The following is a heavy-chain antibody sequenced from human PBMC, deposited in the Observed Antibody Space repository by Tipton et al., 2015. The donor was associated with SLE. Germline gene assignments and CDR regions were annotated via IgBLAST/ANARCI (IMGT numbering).Heavy chain of an antibody. D-gene: IGHD2-21*01. Sequence: TLSLTCTFSGGSISSGGYYWSWIRQHPGKGLEWIGYIYYSGSTYYNPSLKSRVTISVDTSKNQFSLKLSSVPAADTAVYYCARVPLAPYCGCDCYGGFDYWGQGTLVTVSS. V-gene: IGHV4-31*03. CDR2: IYYSGST. CDR1: GGSISSGGYY. J-gene: IGHJ4*02. CDR3: ARVPLAPYCGCDCYGGFDY.